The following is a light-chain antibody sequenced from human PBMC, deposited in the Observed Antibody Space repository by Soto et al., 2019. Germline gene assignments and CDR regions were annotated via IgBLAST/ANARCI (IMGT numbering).Light chain of an antibody. CDR3: SSYTGTNSPYV. J-gene: IGLJ1*01. CDR2: EVN. Sequence: QSALTQPPSASGSPGQSVTISCTGTSSDVGGFDYVSWYQHHPGEAPKLFIYEVNKRPSGVPDRFPGSKSGNTASLTVSGLQAEDEADYYCSSYTGTNSPYVFGTGTKLTVL. CDR1: SSDVGGFDY. V-gene: IGLV2-8*01.